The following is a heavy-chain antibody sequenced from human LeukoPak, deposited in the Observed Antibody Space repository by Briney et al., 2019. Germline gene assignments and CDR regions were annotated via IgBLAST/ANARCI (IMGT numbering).Heavy chain of an antibody. D-gene: IGHD3-22*01. CDR1: GGTFSSYA. CDR3: ARAGITMIVASWYFDL. CDR2: IIPIFGTA. Sequence: ASVKVSCKASGGTFSSYAISWVRQAPGQGLEWMGGIIPIFGTANYAQKFQGRVTITTDESTSTAYMELSSLRSEDTAVYYCARAGITMIVASWYFDLWGRGTLVTVPS. J-gene: IGHJ2*01. V-gene: IGHV1-69*05.